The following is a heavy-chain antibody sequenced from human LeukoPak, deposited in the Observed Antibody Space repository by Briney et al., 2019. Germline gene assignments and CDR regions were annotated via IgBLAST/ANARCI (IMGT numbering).Heavy chain of an antibody. V-gene: IGHV4-31*03. CDR1: GGSISNGDYY. D-gene: IGHD6-13*01. J-gene: IGHJ6*04. Sequence: SQTLSLTCIVSGGSISNGDYYWSWIRQHPGKGLEWMGYIHYSGITYYNPSLKSRVTISVDTSKNQFSLKLSSVTAADTAVYYCASLGGIAAAGTPRYGMDVWGKGTTVTVSS. CDR3: ASLGGIAAAGTPRYGMDV. CDR2: IHYSGIT.